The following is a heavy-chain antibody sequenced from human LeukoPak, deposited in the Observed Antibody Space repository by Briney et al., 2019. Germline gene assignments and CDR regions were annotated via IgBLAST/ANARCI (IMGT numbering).Heavy chain of an antibody. Sequence: GGSLRLSCAASGSTFSSYAMSWVRQAPGKGLEWVSAISGSGGSTYYADSVKGRFTISRDNSKNTLYLQMNSLRAEDTAVYYCAKDQLLWFGELTSGSTFDYWGQGTLVTVSS. D-gene: IGHD3-10*01. J-gene: IGHJ4*02. CDR1: GSTFSSYA. V-gene: IGHV3-23*01. CDR3: AKDQLLWFGELTSGSTFDY. CDR2: ISGSGGST.